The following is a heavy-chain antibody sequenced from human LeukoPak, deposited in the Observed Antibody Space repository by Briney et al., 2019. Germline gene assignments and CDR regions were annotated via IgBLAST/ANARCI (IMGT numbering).Heavy chain of an antibody. CDR2: IYYSGST. CDR1: GGSISGSSYY. CDR3: ASLGYCSGGNCYSNWFDP. V-gene: IGHV4-39*07. Sequence: SETLSLTCTVSGGSISGSSYYWGWIRQPPGKGLEWIGSIYYSGSTYYNPSLKSRVTISVDTSKNQFSLKLSSVTAADTAVYYCASLGYCSGGNCYSNWFDPWGQGTLVTVSS. J-gene: IGHJ5*02. D-gene: IGHD2-15*01.